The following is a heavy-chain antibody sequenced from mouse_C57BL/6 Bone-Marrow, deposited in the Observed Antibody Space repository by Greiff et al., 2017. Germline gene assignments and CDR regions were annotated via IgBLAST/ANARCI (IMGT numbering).Heavy chain of an antibody. J-gene: IGHJ2*01. V-gene: IGHV14-4*01. CDR2: IDPENGDT. D-gene: IGHD1-1*01. Sequence: VQLQQSGAELVRPGASVKLSCTASGFNIKDDYMHWVKQRPEQGLEWIGWIDPENGDTEYASKFQGKATITADTSSNTAYLQLSSLTSEDTAVYYCTPTTTVLATSYFDYWGQGTTLTVSS. CDR1: GFNIKDDY. CDR3: TPTTTVLATSYFDY.